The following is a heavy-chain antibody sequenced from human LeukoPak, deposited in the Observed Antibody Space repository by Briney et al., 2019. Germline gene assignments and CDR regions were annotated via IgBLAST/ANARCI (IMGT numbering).Heavy chain of an antibody. J-gene: IGHJ4*02. Sequence: ASVKVSCKASGYTFTSYDINWVRQAPGQGLEWMGWMNPNSGKTGYAQKFQGSVTMTRNTSISTAYMEPSSPSSEHTTLYYFATCYRLTWSGYYIGGINFDYWGQGTLVTVSS. V-gene: IGHV1-8*01. CDR3: ATCYRLTWSGYYIGGINFDY. CDR2: MNPNSGKT. CDR1: GYTFTSYD. D-gene: IGHD3-3*01.